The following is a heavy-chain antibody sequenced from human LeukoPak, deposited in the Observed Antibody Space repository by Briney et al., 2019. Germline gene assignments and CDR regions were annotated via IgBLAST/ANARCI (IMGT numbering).Heavy chain of an antibody. J-gene: IGHJ6*03. V-gene: IGHV3-23*01. D-gene: IGHD6-6*01. CDR1: GFAFSTYA. Sequence: PGGSLRLSCAAPGFAFSTYAMTWVRQAPGKGLEWVSTISASGDSTYYADSVKGRFTISRDNSKNTLSLQMNSLRAEDTAVYYCAKPRSSSSLLYYYYYMNVWGKGTTVTVSS. CDR2: ISASGDST. CDR3: AKPRSSSSLLYYYYYMNV.